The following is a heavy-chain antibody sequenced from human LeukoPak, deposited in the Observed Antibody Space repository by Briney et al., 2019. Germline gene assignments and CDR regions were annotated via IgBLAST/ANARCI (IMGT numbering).Heavy chain of an antibody. J-gene: IGHJ4*02. CDR2: IIPILGIA. V-gene: IGHV1-69*04. D-gene: IGHD3-22*01. Sequence: RGASVKVSCKASGGTFSSYAIGWVRQAPGQGLEWMGRIIPILGIANYAQKFQGRVTITADKSTSTAYMELSSLRSEDMVVYYCARVLSGYYGDWGQGTLVTVSS. CDR1: GGTFSSYA. CDR3: ARVLSGYYGD.